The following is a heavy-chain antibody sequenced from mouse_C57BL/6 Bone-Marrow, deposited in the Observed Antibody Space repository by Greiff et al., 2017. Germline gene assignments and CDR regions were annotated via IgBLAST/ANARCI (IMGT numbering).Heavy chain of an antibody. CDR3: ARWRDGSSYGYYFDY. CDR1: GYTFTDYY. Sequence: VQLQQSGPELVKPGASVKISCKASGYTFTDYYMNWVKQSHGQSLEWIGDINPNNGGTSYNQKFKGKATLTVDKSSSTAYMELRSLTSEDSAVYYCARWRDGSSYGYYFDYWGEGTTLTDSS. V-gene: IGHV1-26*01. J-gene: IGHJ2*01. D-gene: IGHD1-1*01. CDR2: INPNNGGT.